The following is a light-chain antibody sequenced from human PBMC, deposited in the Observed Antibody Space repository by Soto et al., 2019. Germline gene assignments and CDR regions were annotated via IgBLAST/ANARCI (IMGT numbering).Light chain of an antibody. CDR3: QQYNSYSRT. CDR2: DAS. J-gene: IGKJ3*01. CDR1: QSLSSW. V-gene: IGKV1-5*01. Sequence: DIQMTQSPSTLSASVGDRVTITCRASQSLSSWLAWYQQKPGKAPKLLIYDASSLESGVPSRFSGSGSGTEFTLTISSLQPDDFATYYCQQYNSYSRTFGPGTKVDIK.